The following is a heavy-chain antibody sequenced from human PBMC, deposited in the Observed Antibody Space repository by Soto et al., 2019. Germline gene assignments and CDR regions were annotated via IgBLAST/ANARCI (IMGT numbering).Heavy chain of an antibody. CDR2: IYYTGST. CDR1: GGSISSYY. Sequence: QVQLQESGLGLVKPSETLSLTCTVSGGSISSYYWSWIRQPPGKGLEWIGYIYYTGSTNYNPSLKSRVTISVDTSKNQFSLSLTSVTAADTAVYYCARHSGGYNGFDFSYWGQGALVTVSS. J-gene: IGHJ4*02. CDR3: ARHSGGYNGFDFSY. V-gene: IGHV4-59*08. D-gene: IGHD5-12*01.